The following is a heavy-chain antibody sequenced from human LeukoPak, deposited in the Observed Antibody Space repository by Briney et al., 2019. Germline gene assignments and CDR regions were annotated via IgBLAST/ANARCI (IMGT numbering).Heavy chain of an antibody. CDR1: GFTFSDYY. Sequence: GGSLRLSCAASGFTFSDYYMSWIRQAPGKXXXXXSYISSSGSTIYYADSVKGRFTISRDNAKNSLYLQMNSLRAEDTAVYYCARDLDYYDRIFDYWGQGTLVTVSS. CDR3: ARDLDYYDRIFDY. J-gene: IGHJ4*02. V-gene: IGHV3-11*01. CDR2: ISSSGSTI. D-gene: IGHD3-22*01.